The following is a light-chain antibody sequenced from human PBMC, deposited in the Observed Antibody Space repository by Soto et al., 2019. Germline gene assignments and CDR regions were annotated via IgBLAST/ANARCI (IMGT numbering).Light chain of an antibody. CDR1: QSVSSSY. Sequence: EIVLTQSPGTLSLSPGERATLSCRASQSVSSSYLAWYQQKPGQAPRLLIYGASSRATGIPDRFSGSGSGTHFTLTISRLEPEYFAIYYCQQYGSSFTFGPGTKVDIK. CDR2: GAS. CDR3: QQYGSSFT. V-gene: IGKV3-20*01. J-gene: IGKJ3*01.